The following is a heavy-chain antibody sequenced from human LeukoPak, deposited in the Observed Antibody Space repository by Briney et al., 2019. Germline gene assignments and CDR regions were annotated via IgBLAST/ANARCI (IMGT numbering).Heavy chain of an antibody. D-gene: IGHD4-23*01. V-gene: IGHV3-48*01. Sequence: GGSLRLSCAACGFTFSSYSMNWVRQAPGKRLEWVSYISSSSSTIYYADSVKGRFTTSIDNAKNSLYLQMNSLRAEDTAVYYCARGGPTVVTLDAFDIWGQGTMVTVSS. CDR3: ARGGPTVVTLDAFDI. CDR1: GFTFSSYS. CDR2: ISSSSSTI. J-gene: IGHJ3*02.